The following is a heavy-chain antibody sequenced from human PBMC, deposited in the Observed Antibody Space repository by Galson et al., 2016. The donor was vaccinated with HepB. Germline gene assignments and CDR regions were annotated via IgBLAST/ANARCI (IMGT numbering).Heavy chain of an antibody. CDR3: ARDFRLHSDHAL. CDR1: GFTFSSYG. Sequence: SLRLSCAASGFTFSSYGMNWVRQAPGKGLEWVSYINSGSSTLYYADSVQGRFTVSRDNAGDALFLLMSSLRDEDTALYYCARDFRLHSDHALWGQGTLVTVSS. CDR2: INSGSSTL. D-gene: IGHD2-15*01. V-gene: IGHV3-48*02. J-gene: IGHJ4*02.